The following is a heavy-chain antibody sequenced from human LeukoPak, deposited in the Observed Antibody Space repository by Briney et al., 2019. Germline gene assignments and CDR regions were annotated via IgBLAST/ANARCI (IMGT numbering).Heavy chain of an antibody. Sequence: GGSLRLSCAASGVTFSSYGIHWVCQAPGKGLEWVALISYDGSDKYYVDSVKGRFTISRDNSKNTLYLQMNSLRSDDTAVYYCARVGGSYYFDYWGQGTLVTVSS. V-gene: IGHV3-30*03. CDR1: GVTFSSYG. D-gene: IGHD1-26*01. CDR3: ARVGGSYYFDY. J-gene: IGHJ4*02. CDR2: ISYDGSDK.